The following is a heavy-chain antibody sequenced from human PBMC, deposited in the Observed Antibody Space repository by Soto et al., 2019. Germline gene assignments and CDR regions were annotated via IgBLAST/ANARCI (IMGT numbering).Heavy chain of an antibody. CDR1: GGTFSSYA. CDR2: IIPIFGTA. Sequence: QVQLVQSGAEVKKPGSSVKVSCKASGGTFSSYAISWVRQAPGQGLEWMGGIIPIFGTANYAQKFQGRVTITADESTSTAYMELSSLRSEDTAVYYCASFLVRRVGELRLTRYYFDCWGQGTLVTVSS. D-gene: IGHD3-16*01. CDR3: ASFLVRRVGELRLTRYYFDC. J-gene: IGHJ4*02. V-gene: IGHV1-69*12.